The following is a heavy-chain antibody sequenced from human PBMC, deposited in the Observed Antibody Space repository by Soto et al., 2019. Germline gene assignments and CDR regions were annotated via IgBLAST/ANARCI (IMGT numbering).Heavy chain of an antibody. CDR3: ARTEQLVPWFDP. J-gene: IGHJ5*02. CDR1: GVSISSGGYY. CDR2: IYYSGST. V-gene: IGHV4-31*03. Sequence: SETLSLTCTVSGVSISSGGYYWSWIRQHPGKGLEWIGYIYYSGSTYYNPSLKSRVTISVDTSKNQFSLKLSSVTAADTAVYYCARTEQLVPWFDPWGQGTLVTVSS. D-gene: IGHD6-6*01.